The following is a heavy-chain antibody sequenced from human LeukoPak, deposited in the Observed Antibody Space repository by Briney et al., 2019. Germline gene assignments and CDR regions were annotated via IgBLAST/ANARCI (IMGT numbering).Heavy chain of an antibody. Sequence: GGSLRLSCTASGFTFSSYSLNWVRQAPGKGLEWVSSITSSSNYIYYADSVKGRFTISRDNAKNSLYLQMNSLRAEDTAVYYCARGQQQLIEGFDYWGQGTLVTVSS. D-gene: IGHD6-13*01. CDR2: ITSSSNYI. CDR1: GFTFSSYS. J-gene: IGHJ4*02. CDR3: ARGQQQLIEGFDY. V-gene: IGHV3-21*01.